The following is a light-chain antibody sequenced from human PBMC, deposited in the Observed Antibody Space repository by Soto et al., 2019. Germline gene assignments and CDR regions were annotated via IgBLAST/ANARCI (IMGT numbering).Light chain of an antibody. CDR1: QSVNSNY. CDR3: QQRTNWPPFS. CDR2: GAS. Sequence: DIVLTQSPGTLSLSPGERATLSCRASQSVNSNYLAWYQQKPGQAPRLLIFGASTRATGISDRFRGSGSGTDFTLTINRLEPEDFAVYYCQQRTNWPPFSFGQGTKLEIK. J-gene: IGKJ2*03. V-gene: IGKV3D-20*02.